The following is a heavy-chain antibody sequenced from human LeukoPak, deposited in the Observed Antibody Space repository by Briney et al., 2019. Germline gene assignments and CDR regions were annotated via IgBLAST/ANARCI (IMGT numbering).Heavy chain of an antibody. CDR1: GGSISSGSYY. J-gene: IGHJ5*02. D-gene: IGHD2-2*01. Sequence: SETLSLTCTVSGGSISSGSYYWSWIRQPAGKGLEWIGRIYTSGSTNYNPSLNSRVTISVDTSKNQFSLKLSSVTAAHTAVYYCAREMVVPAAAGWFDPWGQGTLVTVSS. V-gene: IGHV4-61*02. CDR2: IYTSGST. CDR3: AREMVVPAAAGWFDP.